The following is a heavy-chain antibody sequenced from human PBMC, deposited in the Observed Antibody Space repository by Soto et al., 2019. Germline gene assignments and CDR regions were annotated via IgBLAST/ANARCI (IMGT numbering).Heavy chain of an antibody. V-gene: IGHV1-69*13. CDR2: IIPIFGTA. CDR1: GGTFSSYA. Sequence: SVKVSCKASGGTFSSYAISWVRQAPGQGLEWMGGIIPIFGTANYAQKFQGRVTITADESTGTAYMELSSLRSEDTAVYYCARDNGYSSGWYYFDYWGQGTLVTVSS. CDR3: ARDNGYSSGWYYFDY. J-gene: IGHJ4*02. D-gene: IGHD6-19*01.